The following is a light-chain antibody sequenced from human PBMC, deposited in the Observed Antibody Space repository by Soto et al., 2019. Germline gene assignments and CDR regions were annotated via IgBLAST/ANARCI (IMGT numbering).Light chain of an antibody. CDR2: GAS. V-gene: IGKV3-20*01. Sequence: EIVLTQSPGTLSLSPGERATLSCRASQSVSSTSFAWYQQKPGQAPRVLIYGASSRATGIPDRFSGSGSGTDFTLTISRLEPEDFAVYYCQQYNTSPPYTFGQGTKLEIK. J-gene: IGKJ2*01. CDR3: QQYNTSPPYT. CDR1: QSVSSTS.